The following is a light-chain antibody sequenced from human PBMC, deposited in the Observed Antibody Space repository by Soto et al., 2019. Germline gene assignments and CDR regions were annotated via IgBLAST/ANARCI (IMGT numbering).Light chain of an antibody. J-gene: IGLJ1*01. CDR2: DVT. V-gene: IGLV2-14*01. CDR3: CSYTTSSTPYV. Sequence: QSALTQPASVSGSPGQSITISCTGASSDVGGYDYVSWYQQHPGKAPKLMIYDVTTRPSGVSNRFSGSKSGNTASLTISGLQAEDEADYYCCSYTTSSTPYVFGTGTKDTVL. CDR1: SSDVGGYDY.